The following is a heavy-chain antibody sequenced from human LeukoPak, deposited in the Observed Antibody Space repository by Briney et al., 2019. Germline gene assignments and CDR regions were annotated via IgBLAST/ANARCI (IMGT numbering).Heavy chain of an antibody. Sequence: SETLSLTCTVSNGSISSYFGSCIRQPAGKGLQWIGRVYTSGSTNYNPSLKRRVTMSVDTSKNQFSLRLSSVTAADTAVYYCVRAPSGSGGYNWFDPWGQGTLVTVSS. V-gene: IGHV4-4*07. CDR2: VYTSGST. CDR3: VRAPSGSGGYNWFDP. J-gene: IGHJ5*02. CDR1: NGSISSYF. D-gene: IGHD1-26*01.